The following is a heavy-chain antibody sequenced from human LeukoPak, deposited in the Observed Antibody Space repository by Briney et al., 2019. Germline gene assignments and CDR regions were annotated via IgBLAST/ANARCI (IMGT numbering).Heavy chain of an antibody. CDR1: GFTFSDYY. V-gene: IGHV3-11*01. D-gene: IGHD2-2*01. Sequence: GGSLRLPCAASGFTFSDYYMSWIRQAPGKGLEWVSYISRSGSTIYYADSVEGRFTISRDNAKNSLYLQMNSLRAEDTAVYYCARDGPELKTEFDYWGQGTLVTVSS. CDR2: ISRSGSTI. J-gene: IGHJ4*02. CDR3: ARDGPELKTEFDY.